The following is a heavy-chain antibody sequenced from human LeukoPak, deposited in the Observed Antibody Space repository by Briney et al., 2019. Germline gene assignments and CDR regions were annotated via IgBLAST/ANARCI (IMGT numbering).Heavy chain of an antibody. CDR3: AXSKXXWFGVGXAXDI. CDR2: IKEDGNEK. D-gene: IGHD3-10*01. Sequence: GGSLRLSCATSGFNFSRYWINWVRQAPGKGLEWVANIKEDGNEKFYLDSVKGRFAISRDTAKKSVHLQMNSLRAEDTAVYYXAXSKXXWFGVGXAXDIWGQXXXVTV. V-gene: IGHV3-7*01. CDR1: GFNFSRYW. J-gene: IGHJ3*02.